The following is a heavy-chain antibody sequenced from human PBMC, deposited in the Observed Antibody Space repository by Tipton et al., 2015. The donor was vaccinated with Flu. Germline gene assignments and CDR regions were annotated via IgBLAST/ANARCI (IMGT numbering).Heavy chain of an antibody. CDR1: GDSIRSDYF. CDR3: ARRDYSNYVSEPKNWFDH. V-gene: IGHV4-38-2*02. CDR2: ISRGGST. J-gene: IGHJ5*02. D-gene: IGHD4-11*01. Sequence: LSLTCIVSGDSIRSDYFWGWIRQPPGKGLEWIGHISRGGSTYYDSSLQSRATISVDSSRNRFSLKVKSVTAADTAVYYCARRDYSNYVSEPKNWFDHWGQGTLVTVSS.